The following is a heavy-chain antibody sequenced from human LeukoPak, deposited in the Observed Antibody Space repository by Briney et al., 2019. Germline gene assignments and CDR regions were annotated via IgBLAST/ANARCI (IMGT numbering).Heavy chain of an antibody. CDR3: AKWAYVDTGA. Sequence: GGSLRLSCAASGFTFSSYGMHWVRQAPGKGLEWVAVISYDGSNKYYADSVKGRFTISRDNSKNTLYLQMNSLRAEDTAVYYCAKWAYVDTGAWGQGTLVTVSS. CDR2: ISYDGSNK. CDR1: GFTFSSYG. J-gene: IGHJ5*02. V-gene: IGHV3-30*18. D-gene: IGHD5-18*01.